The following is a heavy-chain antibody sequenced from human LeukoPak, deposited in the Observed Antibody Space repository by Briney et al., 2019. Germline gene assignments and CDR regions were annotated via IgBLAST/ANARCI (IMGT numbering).Heavy chain of an antibody. J-gene: IGHJ5*02. CDR2: ISYDGSNK. CDR1: GFTFSSYA. Sequence: PGGSLRLSCAASGFTFSSYAMHWVRQAPGKGLEWVAVISYDGSNKYYADSVKGRFTISRDNSKNTLYLQMNSLRAEDTAVYYCARGGRRYYDSCFDPWGQGTLVTVSS. D-gene: IGHD3-22*01. CDR3: ARGGRRYYDSCFDP. V-gene: IGHV3-30-3*01.